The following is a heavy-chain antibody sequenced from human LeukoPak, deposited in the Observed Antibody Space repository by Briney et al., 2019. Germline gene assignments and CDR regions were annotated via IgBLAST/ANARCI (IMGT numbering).Heavy chain of an antibody. Sequence: GGSLRLSCAASGFTFSSYAMHWVRQAPGKGLEWVAVISYDGSNKYYADSVKGRFTISRDNSKNTLYLQMNSLRAEDTAVYYCVKETRPLPGGAFDIWGQGSMVTVSS. V-gene: IGHV3-30-3*02. CDR1: GFTFSSYA. CDR3: VKETRPLPGGAFDI. CDR2: ISYDGSNK. J-gene: IGHJ3*02. D-gene: IGHD2-2*01.